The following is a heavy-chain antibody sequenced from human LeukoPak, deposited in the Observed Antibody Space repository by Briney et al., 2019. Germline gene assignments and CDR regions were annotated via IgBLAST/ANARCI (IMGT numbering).Heavy chain of an antibody. CDR1: GGYISTYY. Sequence: SETLSLTCTVSGGYISTYYWSWIRQPPGKGLEWIGYIYYSGSSNYNPSPKSRVTISVDTSKNQFSLKLSSVTAADTAVYYCARGLDTYYFDYWGQGTLVTVSS. V-gene: IGHV4-59*01. CDR2: IYYSGSS. J-gene: IGHJ4*02. CDR3: ARGLDTYYFDY. D-gene: IGHD3/OR15-3a*01.